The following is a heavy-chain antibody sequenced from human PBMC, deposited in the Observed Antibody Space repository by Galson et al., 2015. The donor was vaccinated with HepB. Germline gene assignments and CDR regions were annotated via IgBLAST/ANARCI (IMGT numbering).Heavy chain of an antibody. Sequence: CKASGYTFTSYGISWVRQAPGQGLEWMGWISAYNGNTNYAQKLQGRVTMTTDTSTSTAYMELRSLRSDDTAVYYCARAQLTGDGIGAFDIWGQGTMVTVSS. V-gene: IGHV1-18*04. D-gene: IGHD7-27*01. J-gene: IGHJ3*02. CDR2: ISAYNGNT. CDR3: ARAQLTGDGIGAFDI. CDR1: GYTFTSYG.